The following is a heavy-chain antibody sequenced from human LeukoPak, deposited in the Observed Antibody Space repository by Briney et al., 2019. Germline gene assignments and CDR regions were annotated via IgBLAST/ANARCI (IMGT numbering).Heavy chain of an antibody. CDR2: IYYSGTT. CDR3: AKGRWEWELPHFDY. Sequence: PSETLSLTCTVSGGSISSYYWSWIRQPPGKGLEWIGYIYYSGTTNYNPSLKSRVTISLDTSKNQFSLKLSSVTASDTAVYYCAKGRWEWELPHFDYWGQGTLVTVSS. J-gene: IGHJ4*02. CDR1: GGSISSYY. D-gene: IGHD1-26*01. V-gene: IGHV4-59*08.